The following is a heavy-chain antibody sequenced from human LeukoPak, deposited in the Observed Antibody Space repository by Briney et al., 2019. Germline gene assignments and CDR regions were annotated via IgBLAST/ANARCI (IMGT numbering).Heavy chain of an antibody. J-gene: IGHJ3*02. Sequence: GGSLRLSCAASGFTFSSYEMNWVRQAPGKGLEWVSYISSSGSTIYYADSVKGRFTISRDNAKNSLYLQMNSLRAEDTAVYYCARDLDHYYDSSGYPPPRADAFDIWGQGTMVTVSS. D-gene: IGHD3-22*01. CDR1: GFTFSSYE. V-gene: IGHV3-48*03. CDR3: ARDLDHYYDSSGYPPPRADAFDI. CDR2: ISSSGSTI.